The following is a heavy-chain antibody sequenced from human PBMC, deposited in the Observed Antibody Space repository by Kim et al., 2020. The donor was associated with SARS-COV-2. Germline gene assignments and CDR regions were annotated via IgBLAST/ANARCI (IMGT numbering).Heavy chain of an antibody. V-gene: IGHV3-30*18. CDR1: GFSFSNYG. CDR2: IAYDGSNK. CDR3: ANGRLVTLGHPEFDY. D-gene: IGHD4-4*01. J-gene: IGHJ4*02. Sequence: GGSLRLSCAASGFSFSNYGMHWVRQAPGKGLEWLAFIAYDGSNKYYADSVKGRFTISRDNSKNTLYLQMNSLRAEDTAVYFCANGRLVTLGHPEFDYWGQGPLVTVSS.